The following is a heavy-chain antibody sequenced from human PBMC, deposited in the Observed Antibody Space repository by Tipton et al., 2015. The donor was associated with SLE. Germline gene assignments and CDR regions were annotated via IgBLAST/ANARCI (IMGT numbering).Heavy chain of an antibody. V-gene: IGHV3-30*04. CDR3: ARDYSLYYFDY. Sequence: SLRLSCAASGFTFSSYAMHWVCQAPGKGLEWVAVISYDGSNKYYADSVKGRFTISRDNSKNTLYLQMNSLRAEDTAVYYCARDYSLYYFDYWGQGTLVTVSS. CDR1: GFTFSSYA. J-gene: IGHJ4*02. D-gene: IGHD2-21*01. CDR2: ISYDGSNK.